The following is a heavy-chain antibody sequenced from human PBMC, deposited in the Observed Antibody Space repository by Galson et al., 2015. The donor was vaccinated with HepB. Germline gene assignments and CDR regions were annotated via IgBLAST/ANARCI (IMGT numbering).Heavy chain of an antibody. D-gene: IGHD6-13*01. J-gene: IGHJ4*02. CDR2: IWYDGSKE. CDR3: ARDPSSMATAGRADY. CDR1: GFTFSSFG. V-gene: IGHV3-33*01. Sequence: SLRLSCAASGFTFSSFGMHWVRQAPGKGLEWVAVIWYDGSKEEYADPVKGRFTISRDNSDNSLYLQMNNLRAEDTAVYYCARDPSSMATAGRADYWGQGTLVTVAS.